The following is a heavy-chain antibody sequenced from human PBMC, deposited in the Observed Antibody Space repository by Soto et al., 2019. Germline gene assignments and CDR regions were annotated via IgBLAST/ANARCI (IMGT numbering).Heavy chain of an antibody. CDR1: GYTFTSYG. J-gene: IGHJ4*02. V-gene: IGHV1-18*01. CDR2: ISAYNGNT. D-gene: IGHD6-19*01. CDR3: ATGYSSGWSLQY. Sequence: ASVKVSCKASGYTFTSYGISLVRQAPGQGLEWMGWISAYNGNTNYAQKFQGRVTMTTDTSTSTAYMELSSLRSEDTAVYYCATGYSSGWSLQYWGQGTLVTVSS.